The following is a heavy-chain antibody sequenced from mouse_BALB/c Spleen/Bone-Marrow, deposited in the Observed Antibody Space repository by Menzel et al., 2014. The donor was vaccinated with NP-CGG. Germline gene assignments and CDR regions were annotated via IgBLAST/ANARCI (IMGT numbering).Heavy chain of an antibody. D-gene: IGHD2-1*01. CDR1: GYTFTDYV. CDR2: IYPGSGST. V-gene: IGHV1-81*01. CDR3: ARLDGNYRYAMDY. Sequence: QVQLQQSGPELVKPGASVKMSCKASGYTFTDYVITWVKQGTGQGLEWIGEIYPGSGSTYYNEKFKGKDTLTADKSSNTAYMQLGSLTAEDSAVYFCARLDGNYRYAMDYWGQGTSVTVSS. J-gene: IGHJ4*01.